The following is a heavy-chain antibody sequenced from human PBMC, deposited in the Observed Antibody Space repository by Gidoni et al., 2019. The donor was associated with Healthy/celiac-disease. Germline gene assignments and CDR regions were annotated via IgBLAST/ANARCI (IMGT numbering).Heavy chain of an antibody. CDR3: ASASNHYDSSGYLVGCYMDV. Sequence: STYYNPSLKSRVTISVDTSKNQFSLKLSSVTAADTAVYYCASASNHYDSSGYLVGCYMDVWGKGTTVTVSS. D-gene: IGHD3-22*01. CDR2: ST. J-gene: IGHJ6*03. V-gene: IGHV4-39*01.